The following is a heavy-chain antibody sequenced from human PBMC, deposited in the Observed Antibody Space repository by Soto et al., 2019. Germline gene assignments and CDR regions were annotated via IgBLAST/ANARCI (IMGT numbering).Heavy chain of an antibody. J-gene: IGHJ4*02. Sequence: ASVKVSCKASGGTFSRYAISWVRPAPGQGLEWMGGIIPIFGTANYAQKFQGRVTITADESTCTAYMELSSLRSEDTAVYYCVRTGAYGGNSVDQHLTHNYYFDYWGQGTLVTVSS. CDR3: VRTGAYGGNSVDQHLTHNYYFDY. V-gene: IGHV1-69*13. CDR1: GGTFSRYA. D-gene: IGHD2-21*02. CDR2: IIPIFGTA.